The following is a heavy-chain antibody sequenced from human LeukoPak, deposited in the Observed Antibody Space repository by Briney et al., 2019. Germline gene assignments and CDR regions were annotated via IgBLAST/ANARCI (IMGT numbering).Heavy chain of an antibody. J-gene: IGHJ3*02. V-gene: IGHV4-34*01. Sequence: PSETLSLTCGVYGGSFSGYYWRWIRQPPGKGLEWIGEINHSGSTNYNPSLKSRVTISVDTSKNQFSLKLSSVTAADTAVYYCASLWPYQLSAFDIWGQGTMVTVSS. CDR2: INHSGST. CDR3: ASLWPYQLSAFDI. CDR1: GGSFSGYY. D-gene: IGHD2-2*01.